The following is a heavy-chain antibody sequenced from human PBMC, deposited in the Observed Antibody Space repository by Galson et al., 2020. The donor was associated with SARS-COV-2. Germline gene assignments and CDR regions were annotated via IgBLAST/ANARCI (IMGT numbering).Heavy chain of an antibody. CDR2: IYWDDDK. D-gene: IGHD1-1*01. J-gene: IGHJ6*02. CDR3: AHRRRRPTVDYGMDV. Sequence: KMSGPTLVKPTQTLTLTCTFSGFSLSTSEVAVGWIRQPPAKALEWLALIYWDDDKRYSPSLRSRLTIIKDTSKNQVVLTMTNVDPADTATYYCAHRRRRPTVDYGMDVWGQGTTVTVSS. V-gene: IGHV2-5*02. CDR1: GFSLSTSEVA.